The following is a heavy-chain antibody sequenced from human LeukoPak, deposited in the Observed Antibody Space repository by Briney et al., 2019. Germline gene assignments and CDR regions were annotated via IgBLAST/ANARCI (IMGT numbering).Heavy chain of an antibody. CDR1: GFTFSSYA. CDR3: ARNRGFCSITTCSYGMAV. V-gene: IGHV3-30-3*01. CDR2: ISYDGSNK. Sequence: GGSLRLSCAASGFTFSSYATHWVRQAPGKGLEWVAVISYDGSNKYYADSVKGRFTISRDNSKNTLYLQMNSLRAEDTAVYYCARNRGFCSITTCSYGMAVGGQGPTFTASS. J-gene: IGHJ6*02. D-gene: IGHD2-2*01.